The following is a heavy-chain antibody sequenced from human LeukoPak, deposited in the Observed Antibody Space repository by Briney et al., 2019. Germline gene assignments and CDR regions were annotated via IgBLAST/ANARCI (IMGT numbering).Heavy chain of an antibody. J-gene: IGHJ4*02. D-gene: IGHD2-2*01. CDR3: VKDAGSYCSSTSCYYDY. CDR1: GFTFSSYG. V-gene: IGHV3-30*18. CDR2: ISYDGSNK. Sequence: PGRSLRLSCAASGFTFSSYGMHWVRQAPGKGLEWVAVISYDGSNKYYADSVKGRFTISRDNSKNTLYLQMNSLRAEDTAVYYCVKDAGSYCSSTSCYYDYWGQGTLVTVSS.